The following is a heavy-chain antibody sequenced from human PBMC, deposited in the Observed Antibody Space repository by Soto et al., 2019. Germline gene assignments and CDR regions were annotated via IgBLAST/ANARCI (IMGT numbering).Heavy chain of an antibody. V-gene: IGHV3-53*01. J-gene: IGHJ4*01. CDR1: GFTVSSNY. D-gene: IGHD6-6*01. CDR3: AILSN. Sequence: GGSLVLSCAASGFTVSSNYMNWVRQAPGKGLEWLSIIYSDGTTYYADSVKGRFTISRDTFKNTLYLQMNNLRAEDTAVYYCAILSNWGHGTLVTVSS. CDR2: IYSDGTT.